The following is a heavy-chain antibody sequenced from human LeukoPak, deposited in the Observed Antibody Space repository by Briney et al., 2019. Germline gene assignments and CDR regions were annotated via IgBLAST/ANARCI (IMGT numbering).Heavy chain of an antibody. Sequence: SETLSLTCTVSGGSISSNGYYWAWFRQPPGKGLEWIGSIYYSGGTYYNPSLKSRVTISIDTSKNQFSLKLSSVTAADTAVYYCARHVIAAAGKKVVDPWGQGTLVTVSS. CDR1: GGSISSNGYY. CDR2: IYYSGGT. D-gene: IGHD6-13*01. J-gene: IGHJ5*02. V-gene: IGHV4-39*01. CDR3: ARHVIAAAGKKVVDP.